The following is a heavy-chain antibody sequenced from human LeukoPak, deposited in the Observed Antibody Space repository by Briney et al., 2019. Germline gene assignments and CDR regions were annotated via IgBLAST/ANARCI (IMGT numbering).Heavy chain of an antibody. V-gene: IGHV3-30*02. CDR2: IRYDGSNK. Sequence: GGSLRPSCAASGFTFSSYGMHWVRQAPGKGLEWVAFIRYDGSNKYYADSVKGRFTISRDNPKNTLYLQMNSLRAEDTAVYYCAKAGKVWSGYYYMDVWGKGTTVTVSS. CDR1: GFTFSSYG. J-gene: IGHJ6*03. D-gene: IGHD3-3*01. CDR3: AKAGKVWSGYYYMDV.